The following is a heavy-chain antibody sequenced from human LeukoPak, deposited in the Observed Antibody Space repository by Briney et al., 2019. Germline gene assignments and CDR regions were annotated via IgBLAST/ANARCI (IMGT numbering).Heavy chain of an antibody. CDR1: GYTFTSYG. J-gene: IGHJ6*03. V-gene: IGHV1-18*01. CDR2: ISAYNGNT. CDR3: ARAAARIWWDIVVVPAAYYYYYYYMDV. D-gene: IGHD2-2*01. Sequence: GASVKVSCKASGYTFTSYGISWVRQAPGQGLEWMGWISAYNGNTNYAQKLQGRVTMTTDTSTSTAYMELRSLRSDDTAVYYCARAAARIWWDIVVVPAAYYYYYYYMDVWGKGTTVTVSS.